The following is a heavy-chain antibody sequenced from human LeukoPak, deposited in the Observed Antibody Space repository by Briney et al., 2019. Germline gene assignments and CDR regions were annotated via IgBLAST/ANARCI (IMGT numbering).Heavy chain of an antibody. D-gene: IGHD6-13*01. Sequence: SQTLSLTCAISGDDVSTNKATSNWIRQSPSRGLEWLGRTYYRSQWYNGYAVSVKSRITITPDTSTNQFSLHLNSVTPDDTAVYYCVRLVGNSWLDYWGQGALVTVSS. CDR2: TYYRSQWYN. J-gene: IGHJ4*02. CDR3: VRLVGNSWLDY. CDR1: GDDVSTNKAT. V-gene: IGHV6-1*01.